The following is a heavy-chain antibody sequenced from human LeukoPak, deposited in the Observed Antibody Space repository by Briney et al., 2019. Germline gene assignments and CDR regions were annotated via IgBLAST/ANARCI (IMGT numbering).Heavy chain of an antibody. CDR3: ARNEDGWSQDY. V-gene: IGHV3-30*03. CDR2: ISYDGSNK. Sequence: GRSLRLSCAASGFTFSSYGMHWVRQAPGKGLEWVAVISYDGSNKYYADSVKGRFTISRDNSKNTLYLQMNSLRAEDTAVYYCARNEDGWSQDYWGQGTLVTVSS. J-gene: IGHJ4*02. D-gene: IGHD5-24*01. CDR1: GFTFSSYG.